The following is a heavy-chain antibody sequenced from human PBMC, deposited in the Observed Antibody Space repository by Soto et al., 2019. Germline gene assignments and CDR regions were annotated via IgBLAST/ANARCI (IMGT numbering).Heavy chain of an antibody. CDR3: ARTDRGFYGLDV. J-gene: IGHJ6*02. CDR2: ISAAGDP. V-gene: IGHV3-13*05. Sequence: EVQLVESGGGLVQPGGSLRLSCEASGFTFRNYDMQWVRQGTGKGLEWVSGISAAGDPDYADSAEGRFTISRENAKKSVFLQMNSLRVGDTAVYYCARTDRGFYGLDVWGQGTTVIVSS. CDR1: GFTFRNYD.